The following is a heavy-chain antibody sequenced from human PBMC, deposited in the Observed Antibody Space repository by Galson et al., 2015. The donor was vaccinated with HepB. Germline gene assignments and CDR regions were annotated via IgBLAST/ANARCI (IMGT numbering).Heavy chain of an antibody. V-gene: IGHV4-59*01. Sequence: TLSLTCTVSGGSISSYYWSWIRQPPGKALEWTGYIYYSGSTDYNPSLKSRVTISVDTSKNQFSLKLSSVTAADTAVYYCARGIYGWVSPFDYWGQGTLVTVSS. J-gene: IGHJ4*02. CDR3: ARGIYGWVSPFDY. CDR2: IYYSGST. D-gene: IGHD3-10*01. CDR1: GGSISSYY.